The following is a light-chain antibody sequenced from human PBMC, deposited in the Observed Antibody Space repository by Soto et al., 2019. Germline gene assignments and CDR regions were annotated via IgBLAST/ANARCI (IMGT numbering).Light chain of an antibody. CDR1: SSDVGGYKF. CDR3: SSYTSSNTYYV. J-gene: IGLJ1*01. Sequence: QSALTQPASVSGSPGHSITISCTGTSSDVGGYKFVSWYQHHPGKAPKLMIYEVSHRPSGVSNRFSGSKSGNKASLTISGLQAEDEADYYCSSYTSSNTYYVFGTGTKRTVL. CDR2: EVS. V-gene: IGLV2-14*01.